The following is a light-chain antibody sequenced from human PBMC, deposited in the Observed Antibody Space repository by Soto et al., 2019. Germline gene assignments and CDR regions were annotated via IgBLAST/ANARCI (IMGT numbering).Light chain of an antibody. V-gene: IGLV2-23*02. CDR3: CSYAGTRTSWV. J-gene: IGLJ1*01. Sequence: QSALTQPASVSGSPGQSITISCTGTSSDVGGYNYVSWYQQHPGKAPKLMIYEVSKRPSGVSNRFSGSKSGNTASLTISGLQAEDEADYHCCSYAGTRTSWVFGTGTKLTVL. CDR2: EVS. CDR1: SSDVGGYNY.